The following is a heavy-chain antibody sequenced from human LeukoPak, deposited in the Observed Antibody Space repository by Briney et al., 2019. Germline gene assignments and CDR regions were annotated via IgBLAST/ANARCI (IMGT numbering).Heavy chain of an antibody. J-gene: IGHJ3*02. Sequence: PGGSLRLSCAASGFTFSSYAMSWVRQAPGKGLEWVSAISGSGGSTYYADSVKGRFTISRDNSKNTLYLQMNSLRAEDTAGYYCAKDSPPAYYYDSSGLLDAFDIWGQGTMVTVSS. CDR3: AKDSPPAYYYDSSGLLDAFDI. CDR2: ISGSGGST. V-gene: IGHV3-23*01. CDR1: GFTFSSYA. D-gene: IGHD3-22*01.